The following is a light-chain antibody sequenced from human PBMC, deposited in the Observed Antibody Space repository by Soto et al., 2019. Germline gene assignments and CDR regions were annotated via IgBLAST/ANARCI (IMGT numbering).Light chain of an antibody. J-gene: IGLJ2*01. CDR3: QSWGTGMV. CDR2: VNSDGSH. CDR1: GGHSTNA. V-gene: IGLV4-69*01. Sequence: QSVLTQSPSASASLGASVKLTRTLSGGHSTNAVAWHQLQPEKGPRFLMKVNSDGSHNKGAGIPDRFSGSSSGTERYLTISSLQSEDEAEYYCQSWGTGMVFGGGTKLTVL.